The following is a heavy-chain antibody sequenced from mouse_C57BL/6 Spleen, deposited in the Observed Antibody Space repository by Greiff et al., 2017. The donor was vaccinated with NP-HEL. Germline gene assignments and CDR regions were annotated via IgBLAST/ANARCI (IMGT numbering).Heavy chain of an antibody. J-gene: IGHJ2*01. CDR2: IDPETGGT. Sequence: QVQLKQSGAELVRPGASVTLSCKASGYTFTDYEMHWVKQTPVHGLEWIGAIDPETGGTAYNQKFKGKAILTADKSSSTAYMELRSLTSEDSAVYYCTRSGGWLRLDYWGQGTTLTVSS. CDR3: TRSGGWLRLDY. D-gene: IGHD2-2*01. CDR1: GYTFTDYE. V-gene: IGHV1-15*01.